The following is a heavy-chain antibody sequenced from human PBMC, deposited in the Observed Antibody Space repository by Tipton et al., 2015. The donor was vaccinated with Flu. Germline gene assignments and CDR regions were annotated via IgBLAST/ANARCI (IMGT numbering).Heavy chain of an antibody. CDR3: ARRDYSNYVSDPKSWFDP. Sequence: TLSLTCAVYGGSFSGYYWSWIRQPPGKGLEWIGEINDSGSTNYNPSLKSRVTLSIDTSKNQFSLKMKSVTATDMAVYYCARRDYSNYVSDPKSWFDPWGQGTLVAVSS. CDR1: GGSFSGYY. J-gene: IGHJ5*02. CDR2: INDSGST. D-gene: IGHD4-11*01. V-gene: IGHV4-34*01.